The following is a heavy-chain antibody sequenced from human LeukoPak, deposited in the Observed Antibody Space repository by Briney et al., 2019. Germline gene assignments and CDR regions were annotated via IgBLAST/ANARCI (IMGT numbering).Heavy chain of an antibody. CDR1: GFTFSDYY. Sequence: GGSLRLSCAASGFTFSDYYMSWIRQAPGKGLEWVSYISSSGSTIYYADSVKGRFTISRDNAKNTLYLQMNSLRAEDTAVYYCARETYYDILTGHPGGWFDPWGQGTLVTVSS. V-gene: IGHV3-11*04. J-gene: IGHJ5*02. CDR2: ISSSGSTI. CDR3: ARETYYDILTGHPGGWFDP. D-gene: IGHD3-9*01.